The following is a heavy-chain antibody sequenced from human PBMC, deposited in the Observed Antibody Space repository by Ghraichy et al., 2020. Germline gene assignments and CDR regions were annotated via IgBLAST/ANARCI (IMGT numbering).Heavy chain of an antibody. D-gene: IGHD6-19*01. J-gene: IGHJ5*02. CDR3: ASALAVAGDNWFDP. V-gene: IGHV4-39*01. Sequence: SETLSLTCTVSGGSISSSSYYWGWIRQPPGKGLEWIGSIYYSGSTYYNPSLKSRVTISVDTSKNQFSLKLSSVTAADTAVYYCASALAVAGDNWFDPWGQGTLVTVSS. CDR1: GGSISSSSYY. CDR2: IYYSGST.